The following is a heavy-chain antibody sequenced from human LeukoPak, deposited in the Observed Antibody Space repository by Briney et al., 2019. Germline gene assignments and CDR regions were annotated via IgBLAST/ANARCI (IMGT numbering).Heavy chain of an antibody. D-gene: IGHD2-2*01. J-gene: IGHJ4*02. CDR1: GYTFTGYY. CDR2: INPNSGGT. CDR3: ARDYCSSTSCLFDY. Sequence: ASVKVSCKASGYTFTGYYMHWVRQAPGQGLEWMGRINPNSGGTNYAQKFQGRVTMTRDTSISTAYMELSRLRSDDTAVYYCARDYCSSTSCLFDYWGQGTLVTVSS. V-gene: IGHV1-2*06.